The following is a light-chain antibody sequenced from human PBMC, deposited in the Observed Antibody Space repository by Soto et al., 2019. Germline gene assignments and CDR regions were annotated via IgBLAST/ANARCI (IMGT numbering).Light chain of an antibody. CDR2: GAS. CDR3: QQYNNWWT. Sequence: EIVMTQSPATLSVSPGERATLSCRASQSVSNNLAWYQKKPGQAPRLLIYGASTRATGIPARFSGSGSGTEFTLTISSLQSGDFAVYYCQQYNNWWTFGQGTRVEIK. V-gene: IGKV3-15*01. J-gene: IGKJ1*01. CDR1: QSVSNN.